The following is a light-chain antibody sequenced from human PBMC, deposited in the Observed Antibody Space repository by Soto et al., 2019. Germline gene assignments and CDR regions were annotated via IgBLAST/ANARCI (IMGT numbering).Light chain of an antibody. CDR1: SSDVGGYNY. Sequence: QSALTQPASVSGSHRQSISLSCTGTSSDVGGYNYVSWYQHHPGKAPKLIIYDVSNRPSGVSNPFSGSKSGNTASLTISGLQPEDEADYYCSSYTTSNTRQIVFGTGTKVTVL. J-gene: IGLJ1*01. V-gene: IGLV2-14*03. CDR3: SSYTTSNTRQIV. CDR2: DVS.